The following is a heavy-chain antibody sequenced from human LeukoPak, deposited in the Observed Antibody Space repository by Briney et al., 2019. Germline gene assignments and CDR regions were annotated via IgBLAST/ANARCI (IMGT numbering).Heavy chain of an antibody. J-gene: IGHJ5*02. V-gene: IGHV3-11*01. CDR2: ISSSGSAI. CDR1: GFTFSDYY. D-gene: IGHD3-10*01. Sequence: EGSLRLSCAASGFTFSDYYMSWIRQAPGKGLEWVSYISSSGSAIYYADSVKGRFTISRDNAKNSLYLQMNSLRAEDTAVFYCARGSGSSYFDPWGQGTLVTVSS. CDR3: ARGSGSSYFDP.